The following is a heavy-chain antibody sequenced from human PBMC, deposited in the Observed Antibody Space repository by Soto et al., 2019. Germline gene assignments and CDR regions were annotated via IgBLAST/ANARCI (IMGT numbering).Heavy chain of an antibody. CDR1: GFTFSSYS. CDR3: ARIPYYSGYDFDY. Sequence: GGSLRLSCAASGFTFSSYSMNWARQAPGKGLEWVSSIRSSSGNMYYADSVKGRFTISRDNAKNSLYLQMNSLRAADTAVYYCARIPYYSGYDFDYWGQGTLVTVSS. J-gene: IGHJ4*02. D-gene: IGHD5-12*01. V-gene: IGHV3-21*01. CDR2: IRSSSGNM.